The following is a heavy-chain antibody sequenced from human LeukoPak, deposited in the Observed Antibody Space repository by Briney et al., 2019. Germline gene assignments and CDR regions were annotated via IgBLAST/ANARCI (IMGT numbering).Heavy chain of an antibody. V-gene: IGHV1-69*02. Sequence: ASLKVSCKASGGTFSSYLINWVRQATGQGLYWMGSIIHGLGISNYAQNFQGRVTITADKSTSTTYMELSSLRSEDTAVYYCASARQRHCTNGVCPSLTDSWGQGTLVTVSS. J-gene: IGHJ4*02. CDR1: GGTFSSYL. D-gene: IGHD2-8*01. CDR2: IIHGLGIS. CDR3: ASARQRHCTNGVCPSLTDS.